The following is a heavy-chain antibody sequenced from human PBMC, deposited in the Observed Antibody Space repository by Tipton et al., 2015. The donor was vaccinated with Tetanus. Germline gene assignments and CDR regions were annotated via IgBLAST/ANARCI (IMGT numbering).Heavy chain of an antibody. J-gene: IGHJ5*02. Sequence: GLVKPSETLSLTCVVYGGSFGHYYWTWIRQPPEKGLEWIGYVHHSWSTNYNPSLNSRISISTDTSKNQFSLTVRSVTAADTAVYYCARQVGDTYGSALDHWGQGTLVTVSS. D-gene: IGHD5-18*01. CDR1: GGSFGHYY. CDR2: VHHSWST. CDR3: ARQVGDTYGSALDH. V-gene: IGHV4-59*08.